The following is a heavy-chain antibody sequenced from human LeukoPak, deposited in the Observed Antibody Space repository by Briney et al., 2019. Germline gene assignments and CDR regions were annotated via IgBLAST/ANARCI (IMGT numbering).Heavy chain of an antibody. D-gene: IGHD2-15*01. CDR1: GGSISSYY. Sequence: SETLSLTCTVSGGSISSYYWSWIRQPPGKGLEWIGYIYYSGSTNYNPSLKSRVTISVDTSKNQFSLKLSSVTAADTAVYYCARRVYCSGGSCYRYWYFDLWGRGTLVTVSS. V-gene: IGHV4-59*08. CDR3: ARRVYCSGGSCYRYWYFDL. CDR2: IYYSGST. J-gene: IGHJ2*01.